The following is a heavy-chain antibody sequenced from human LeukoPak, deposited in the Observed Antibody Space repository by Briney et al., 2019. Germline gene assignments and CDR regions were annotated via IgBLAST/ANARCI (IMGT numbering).Heavy chain of an antibody. CDR2: ISFSVNTK. V-gene: IGHV3-48*04. CDR3: ARGQWLPVFDF. CDR1: GFTFSSYS. Sequence: GGSLRLSCAASGFTFSSYSMNWVRQAPGKGLEWVSYISFSVNTKYYGDSVKGRFTISRDNAKNSLYLHMDSLRAEDTAVYYCARGQWLPVFDFWGQGTLVTVSS. D-gene: IGHD3-22*01. J-gene: IGHJ4*02.